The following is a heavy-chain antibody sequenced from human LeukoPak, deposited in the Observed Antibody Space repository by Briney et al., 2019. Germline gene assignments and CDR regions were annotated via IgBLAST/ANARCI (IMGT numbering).Heavy chain of an antibody. CDR3: AKVRAPSGWFNSDY. CDR2: ISGSGDST. CDR1: GGSISSGDYY. Sequence: ETLSLTCTVSGGSISSGDYYWSWVRQAPGKGLEWVSGISGSGDSTYYADSVKGRFTISRDNSKNTLYLQMNSLRVEDTAAYYCAKVRAPSGWFNSDYWGQGTLVTVSS. J-gene: IGHJ4*02. V-gene: IGHV3-23*01. D-gene: IGHD6-19*01.